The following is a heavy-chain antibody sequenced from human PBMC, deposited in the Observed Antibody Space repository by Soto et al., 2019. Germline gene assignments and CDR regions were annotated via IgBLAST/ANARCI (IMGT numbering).Heavy chain of an antibody. Sequence: GGSLRLSCAASGFTFSSYAMHWVRQAPGKGLEYVSAISSNGGSTYYADSVKGSFTISRDNSKNTLYLQMGSLRAEDMAVYYCARDRGIAAAGHIFTYGMDVWGQGTTVTVSS. V-gene: IGHV3-64*02. J-gene: IGHJ6*02. CDR2: ISSNGGST. CDR1: GFTFSSYA. CDR3: ARDRGIAAAGHIFTYGMDV. D-gene: IGHD6-13*01.